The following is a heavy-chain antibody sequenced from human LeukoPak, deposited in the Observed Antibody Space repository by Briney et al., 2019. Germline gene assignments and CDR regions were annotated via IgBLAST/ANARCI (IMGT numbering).Heavy chain of an antibody. CDR3: ARDDTAMDPWDY. CDR2: INPSGGST. CDR1: GYTFTSYY. Sequence: ASVKVSCKASGYTFTSYYMHWVRQAPGQGLEWMGIINPSGGSTSYAQKFQGRVTMTRDTSTSTVYMELSSLRSEDTVVYYCARDDTAMDPWDYWGQGTLVTVSS. D-gene: IGHD5-18*01. J-gene: IGHJ4*02. V-gene: IGHV1-46*01.